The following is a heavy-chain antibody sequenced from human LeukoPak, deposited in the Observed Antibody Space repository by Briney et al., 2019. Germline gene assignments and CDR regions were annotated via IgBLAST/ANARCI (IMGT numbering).Heavy chain of an antibody. Sequence: GRSLRLSCAASGFTFSSYWMSWVRQAPGKGLEWVANIKLDGSEKYYVDSVKGRFTISRDNAKNSLYLQMNSLRAEDTAVYYCARTIFGVVIRGYFDYWGQGTQVTVSS. D-gene: IGHD3-3*01. J-gene: IGHJ4*02. CDR2: IKLDGSEK. V-gene: IGHV3-7*01. CDR1: GFTFSSYW. CDR3: ARTIFGVVIRGYFDY.